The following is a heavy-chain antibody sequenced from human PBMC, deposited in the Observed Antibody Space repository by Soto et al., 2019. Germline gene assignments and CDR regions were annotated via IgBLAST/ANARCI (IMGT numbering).Heavy chain of an antibody. CDR2: ISAHNGNT. D-gene: IGHD1-1*01. CDR1: GYAFTSYG. J-gene: IGHJ4*01. Sequence: QVHLVQSGAEVKKPGASVKVSCQGSGYAFTSYGITWVRQAPGQGLEWMGWISAHNGNTNYAQTLQGRVTVTRDTSTSTSYMELRSLRYDETAVYYCARGRYGYYWRHGALVTVSS. CDR3: ARGRYGYY. V-gene: IGHV1-18*01.